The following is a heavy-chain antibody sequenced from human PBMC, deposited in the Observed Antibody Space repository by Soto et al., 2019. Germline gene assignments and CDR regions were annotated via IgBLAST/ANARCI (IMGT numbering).Heavy chain of an antibody. CDR3: AKDPPYYYDSSGQFDY. D-gene: IGHD3-22*01. CDR1: GFTFSSYA. CDR2: ISGSGGST. J-gene: IGHJ4*02. V-gene: IGHV3-23*01. Sequence: GGSLRLSCAASGFTFSSYAMSWVRQAPGKGLEWVSAISGSGGSTYYADSVKGRFTISRDNSKNTLYLQMNSLRAEDTAVYYCAKDPPYYYDSSGQFDYWGQGTLVTVSS.